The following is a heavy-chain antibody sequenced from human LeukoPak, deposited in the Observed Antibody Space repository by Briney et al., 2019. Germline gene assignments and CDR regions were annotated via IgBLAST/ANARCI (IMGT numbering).Heavy chain of an antibody. CDR2: ISAYNGNT. Sequence: ASVKVSCKASGYTFSSYGNSWVRQAPGQGLEWMGWISAYNGNTNYAQMVQGRVTMTTDTSTSTAYMEVRSLRSDDTAMYYCARDVGDIVTIPAAISVPWGQGTLVTVSS. J-gene: IGHJ5*02. CDR3: ARDVGDIVTIPAAISVP. V-gene: IGHV1-18*01. D-gene: IGHD2-2*01. CDR1: GYTFSSYG.